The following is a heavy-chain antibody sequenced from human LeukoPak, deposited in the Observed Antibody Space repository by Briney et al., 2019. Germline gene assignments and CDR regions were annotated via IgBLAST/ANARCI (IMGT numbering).Heavy chain of an antibody. CDR3: AIGGAYGILTGWKD. Sequence: GSLRLSCAASGFTFSSYSMNWVRQAPGEGLEWVSSISSSSSYIYYADSVKGRFTISRDNAKNSLYLQMNSLRAEDTAVYYCAIGGAYGILTGWKDWGQGTLVTVSS. J-gene: IGHJ4*02. CDR1: GFTFSSYS. D-gene: IGHD3-9*01. V-gene: IGHV3-21*01. CDR2: ISSSSSYI.